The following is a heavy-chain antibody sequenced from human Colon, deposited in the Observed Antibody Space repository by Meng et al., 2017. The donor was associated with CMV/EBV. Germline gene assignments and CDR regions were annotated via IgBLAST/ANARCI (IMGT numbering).Heavy chain of an antibody. Sequence: TFSSFGMYWVRQAPGKGLDWVAFISYDESLEYYASSVKGRFTTSRDNSNNTLFLHLNSLRVEDTAVYYCATAYRMVRGIVMGPWSFDSRGQGALVTVSS. CDR2: ISYDESLE. CDR3: ATAYRMVRGIVMGPWSFDS. D-gene: IGHD3-10*01. J-gene: IGHJ4*02. CDR1: TFSSFG. V-gene: IGHV3-30*03.